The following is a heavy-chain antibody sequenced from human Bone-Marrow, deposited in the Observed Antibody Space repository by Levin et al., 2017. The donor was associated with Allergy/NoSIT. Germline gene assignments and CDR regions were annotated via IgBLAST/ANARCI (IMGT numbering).Heavy chain of an antibody. D-gene: IGHD6-6*01. V-gene: IGHV1-18*01. CDR2: ISAYNGNT. Sequence: ASVKVSCKASGYTFTSYGISWVRQAPGQGLEWMGWISAYNGNTNYAQKLQGRVTMTTDTSTSTAYMELRSLRSDDTAVYYCARDRSLLGIAARRPVDYWGQGTLVTVSS. CDR1: GYTFTSYG. CDR3: ARDRSLLGIAARRPVDY. J-gene: IGHJ4*02.